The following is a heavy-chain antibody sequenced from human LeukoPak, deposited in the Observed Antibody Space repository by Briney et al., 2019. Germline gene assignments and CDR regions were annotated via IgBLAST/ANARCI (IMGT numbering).Heavy chain of an antibody. CDR2: IYSRGTT. J-gene: IGHJ3*02. D-gene: IGHD4-11*01. Sequence: TXXVSXGSLSSYYWSWIRQPPGKGLEWIGYIYSRGTTNYPPSLNSRLTISVDTSNNQFSLKLSSVTAADTAVYYCARKNRLPNDAFDIWGQGTMVTVSS. CDR1: XGSLSSYY. CDR3: ARKNRLPNDAFDI. V-gene: IGHV4-59*01.